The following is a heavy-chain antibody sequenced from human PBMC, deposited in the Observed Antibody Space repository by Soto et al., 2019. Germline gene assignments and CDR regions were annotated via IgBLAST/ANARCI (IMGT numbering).Heavy chain of an antibody. CDR3: ARDGVGAKGFDI. CDR2: INPSGGST. V-gene: IGHV1-46*01. J-gene: IGHJ3*02. CDR1: GYTSTIYY. D-gene: IGHD1-26*01. Sequence: ASVKVSCKASGYTSTIYYMHWVRQAPGQGLEWMGIINPSGGSTSYAQKFQGRVTMTRDTSTSTVYMELSSLRSEDTAVYYCARDGVGAKGFDIWGQGTMVTVSS.